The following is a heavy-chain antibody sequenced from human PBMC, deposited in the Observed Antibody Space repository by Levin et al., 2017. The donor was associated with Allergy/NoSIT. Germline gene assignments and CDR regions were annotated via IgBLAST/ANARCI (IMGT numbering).Heavy chain of an antibody. V-gene: IGHV1-18*01. CDR1: GYTFTSYG. CDR2: ISAYNGNT. J-gene: IGHJ4*02. CDR3: ARDQDFMIVSLGFDY. Sequence: ASVKVSCKASGYTFTSYGISWVRQAPGQGLEWMGWISAYNGNTNYAQKLQGRVTMTTDTSTSTAYMELRSLRSDDTAVYYCARDQDFMIVSLGFDYWGQGTLVTVSS. D-gene: IGHD3-22*01.